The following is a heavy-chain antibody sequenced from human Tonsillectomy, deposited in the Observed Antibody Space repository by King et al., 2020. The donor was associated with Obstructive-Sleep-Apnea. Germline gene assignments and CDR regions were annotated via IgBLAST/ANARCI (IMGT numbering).Heavy chain of an antibody. V-gene: IGHV3-9*01. J-gene: IGHJ6*02. D-gene: IGHD2-2*01. CDR3: AKDIVEGGEHSTSSYYYYYYGMDV. Sequence: VQLVESGGGLVQPGRSLRLSCAASGFTFDDYAMHWVRHAPGKGLEWVSGISWNSGSIDYADSVKGRFTISRDNVKNSLYLQMNSLRPEDTALYYCAKDIVEGGEHSTSSYYYYYYGMDVWGQGTTVTVSS. CDR2: ISWNSGSI. CDR1: GFTFDDYA.